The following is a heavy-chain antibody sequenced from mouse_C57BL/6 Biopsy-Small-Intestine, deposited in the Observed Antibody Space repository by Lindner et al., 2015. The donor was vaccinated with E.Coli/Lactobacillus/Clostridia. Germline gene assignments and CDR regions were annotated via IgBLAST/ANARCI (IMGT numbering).Heavy chain of an antibody. CDR1: GYTFTNYI. CDR3: SRRGLPRFDY. V-gene: IGHV1-14*01. CDR2: VNPYNDGT. J-gene: IGHJ2*01. Sequence: VQLQESGPEPVKPGASVKMSCKASGYTFTNYIIQWVKQKPGQGLEWIGYVNPYNDGTDYNEKFKGRATLTSDRSSSTAYLELSSLTSEDSAVYYCSRRGLPRFDYWGQGTTLTVSS. D-gene: IGHD2-2*01.